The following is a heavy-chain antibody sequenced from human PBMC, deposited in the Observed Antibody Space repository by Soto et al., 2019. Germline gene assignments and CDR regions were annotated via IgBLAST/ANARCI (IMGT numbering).Heavy chain of an antibody. CDR2: ISYDGSNK. CDR1: GFTFSSYG. V-gene: IGHV3-30*18. CDR3: AKDLYYDFWSGYPDY. Sequence: QVQLVESGGGVVQPGRSXRLSCAASGFTFSSYGMHWVRQAPGKGLEWVAVISYDGSNKYYADSVKGRFTISRDNSKNTLYLQMNSLRAEDTAVYYCAKDLYYDFWSGYPDYWGQGTLVTVSS. J-gene: IGHJ4*02. D-gene: IGHD3-3*01.